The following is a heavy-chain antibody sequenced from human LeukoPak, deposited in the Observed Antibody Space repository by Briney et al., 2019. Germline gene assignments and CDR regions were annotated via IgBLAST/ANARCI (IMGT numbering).Heavy chain of an antibody. CDR2: INHSGST. V-gene: IGHV4-34*01. CDR1: GGSFSGYY. Sequence: SETLSLTCAVYGGSFSGYYWSWIRQPPGKGLEWIGEINHSGSTNYNPSLKSRVTISVDTSKNQFSLKLSSVTAADTAVYYCARGGIADYYGSGSPFDYWGQGTLGTVSS. J-gene: IGHJ4*02. D-gene: IGHD3-10*01. CDR3: ARGGIADYYGSGSPFDY.